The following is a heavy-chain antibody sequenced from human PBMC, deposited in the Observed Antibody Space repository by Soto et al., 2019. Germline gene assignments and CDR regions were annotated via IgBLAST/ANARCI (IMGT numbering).Heavy chain of an antibody. CDR1: GGSISSSRYY. CDR3: ARQTLYYDFWSGPNWFDP. CDR2: MYYRGST. D-gene: IGHD3-3*01. V-gene: IGHV4-39*01. Sequence: QLQLQESGPGLVKPSETLSLTCTVSGGSISSSRYYWGWIRQPPGKGLEWIGSMYYRGSTYYNPSLKSRVTISVDTSKKQFSLKLSSVTAADTAVYYCARQTLYYDFWSGPNWFDPWGQGTLVTVSS. J-gene: IGHJ5*02.